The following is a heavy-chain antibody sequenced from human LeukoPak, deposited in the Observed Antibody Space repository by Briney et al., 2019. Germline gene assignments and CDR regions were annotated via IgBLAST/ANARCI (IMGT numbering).Heavy chain of an antibody. Sequence: GGSLRLSCAASGFTFSSYSMNWVRQAPGKGLEWVSSISSSSSYIYYADSVKGRFTISRDNAKNSLYLQMNSLRAEDTAVYYCARRAYCGGDCYSGHPGFDYWGQGTLVTVSS. CDR2: ISSSSSYI. CDR1: GFTFSSYS. CDR3: ARRAYCGGDCYSGHPGFDY. J-gene: IGHJ4*02. V-gene: IGHV3-21*04. D-gene: IGHD2-21*02.